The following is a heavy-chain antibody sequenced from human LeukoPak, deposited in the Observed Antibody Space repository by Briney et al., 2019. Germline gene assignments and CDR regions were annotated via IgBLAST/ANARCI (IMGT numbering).Heavy chain of an antibody. D-gene: IGHD2-15*01. V-gene: IGHV3-9*01. CDR2: IRWNSGSI. J-gene: IGHJ6*02. CDR1: GFTFDDYA. CDR3: AKDQDIVDYYGMDV. Sequence: QPGRSLRLSCAASGFTFDDYAMHWVRQAPGKCLEWVSGIRWNSGSIGYADSVKGRFTISRDNAKNSLYLQMNSLRAEDTALYYCAKDQDIVDYYGMDVWGQGTTVTVSS.